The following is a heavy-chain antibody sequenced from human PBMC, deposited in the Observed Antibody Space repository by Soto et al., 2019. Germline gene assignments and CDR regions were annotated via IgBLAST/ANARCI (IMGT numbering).Heavy chain of an antibody. J-gene: IGHJ4*02. Sequence: SETLSLTCAVSGGSISSGGYSWSWIRQPPGKSLEWIGYIYHSGSTYYNPSLKSRVTISVDRSKNQFSLKLSSVTAADTAVYYCARSYYFDYWGQGTLVTVSS. CDR3: ARSYYFDY. V-gene: IGHV4-30-2*01. CDR2: IYHSGST. CDR1: GGSISSGGYS.